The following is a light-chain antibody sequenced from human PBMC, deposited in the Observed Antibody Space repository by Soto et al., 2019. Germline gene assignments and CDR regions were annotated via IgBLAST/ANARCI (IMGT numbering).Light chain of an antibody. Sequence: EIVLTQSPGTLSLSPGERATLSCRASQSVSSHYLAWYRQKPGQAPRLLIYDASSRASGTPVRFSGSESGTDFTLTISRLEPEDFAVYYCQQYGSSPWTFGQGTKVEIK. J-gene: IGKJ1*01. CDR3: QQYGSSPWT. CDR1: QSVSSHY. V-gene: IGKV3-20*01. CDR2: DAS.